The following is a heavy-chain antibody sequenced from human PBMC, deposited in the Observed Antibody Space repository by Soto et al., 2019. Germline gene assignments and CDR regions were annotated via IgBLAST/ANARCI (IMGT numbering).Heavy chain of an antibody. CDR2: ISAYNGNT. D-gene: IGHD3-22*01. CDR3: ARTWDSSGYYNAEYFQH. V-gene: IGHV1-18*01. Sequence: ASVKVSCKASGYTFTSYGISWVRQAPGQGLEWMGWISAYNGNTNYAQKLQGRVTMTTDTSTSTAYMELRSLRSDDTAVYYCARTWDSSGYYNAEYFQHWGQGTLVTVSS. CDR1: GYTFTSYG. J-gene: IGHJ1*01.